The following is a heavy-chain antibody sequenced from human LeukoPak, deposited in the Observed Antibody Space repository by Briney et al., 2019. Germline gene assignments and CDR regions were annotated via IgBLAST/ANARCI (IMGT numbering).Heavy chain of an antibody. V-gene: IGHV1-2*02. J-gene: IGHJ4*02. CDR1: GYTFTGYY. CDR3: ARAAQPYSRNSPVDY. D-gene: IGHD4-23*01. Sequence: ASVKVSCKASGYTFTGYYMHWVRQAPGQGLEWMGWINPNSGGTNYAQKFQGRVTMTRDTSTTTVYMDLSSLRSDDTAVYYCARAAQPYSRNSPVDYWGQGTLVTVSS. CDR2: INPNSGGT.